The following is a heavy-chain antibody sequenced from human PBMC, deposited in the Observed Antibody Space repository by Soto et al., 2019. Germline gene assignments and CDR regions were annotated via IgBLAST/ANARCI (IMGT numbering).Heavy chain of an antibody. CDR3: ARREASGGFPDY. V-gene: IGHV5-51*01. J-gene: IGHJ4*01. CDR2: IYPYDSDT. Sequence: GESLKISCKGSGYSFTSYWIGWVRQTPGKGLEWMGLIYPYDSDTRYSPSFQGQVTISVDKSIHTAYLQWNSLKLSDSAMYYCARREASGGFPDYWGQGTLVTVSS. CDR1: GYSFTSYW. D-gene: IGHD3-10*01.